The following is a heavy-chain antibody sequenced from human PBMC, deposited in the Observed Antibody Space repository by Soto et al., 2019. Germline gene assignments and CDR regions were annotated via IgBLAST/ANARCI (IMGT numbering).Heavy chain of an antibody. D-gene: IGHD6-19*01. CDR2: ISGSGGST. J-gene: IGHJ4*02. V-gene: IGHV3-23*01. CDR3: AIPYSSGWYNY. CDR1: GFTFSSYA. Sequence: GGSLRLSCAASGFTFSSYAMSWVRQAPGKGLEWVSAISGSGGSTYYADSVKGRFTISRDNSKNTLCLQMNSLRAEDTAVYYCAIPYSSGWYNYWGQGTLVTVSS.